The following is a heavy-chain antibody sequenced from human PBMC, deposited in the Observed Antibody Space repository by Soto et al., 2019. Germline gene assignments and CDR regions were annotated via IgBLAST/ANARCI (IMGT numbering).Heavy chain of an antibody. CDR3: ASPRYSGYDLYQGFAVAGVDY. V-gene: IGHV3-30-3*01. CDR2: ISYDGGNK. J-gene: IGHJ4*02. D-gene: IGHD5-12*01. Sequence: GGSLRLSCAASGFTFSTSALHWVRQAPGKWLEWVAAISYDGGNKYYADSVRGRVTISRDNSKNTLYLQMNNLGAEDTAVYFCASPRYSGYDLYQGFAVAGVDYWGQGXLVTVYS. CDR1: GFTFSTSA.